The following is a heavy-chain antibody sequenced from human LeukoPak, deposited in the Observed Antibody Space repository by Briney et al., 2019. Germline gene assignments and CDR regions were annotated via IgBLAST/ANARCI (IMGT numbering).Heavy chain of an antibody. CDR2: ISAYNGST. D-gene: IGHD5-12*01. CDR3: ARDHGGYETEYYFDY. CDR1: GYTFTSYG. V-gene: IGHV1-18*01. J-gene: IGHJ4*02. Sequence: ASVKVSCKASGYTFTSYGITWVRQAPGQGLEWMGWISAYNGSTKYAQKLQGRVTMTTDTSTSTAYMELRSLRSDDTAVYYCARDHGGYETEYYFDYWGQGTLVTVSS.